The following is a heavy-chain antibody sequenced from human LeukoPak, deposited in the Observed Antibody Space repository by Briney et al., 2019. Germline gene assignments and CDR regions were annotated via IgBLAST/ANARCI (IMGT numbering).Heavy chain of an antibody. J-gene: IGHJ1*01. CDR1: GYIFDIYA. V-gene: IGHV7-4-1*02. D-gene: IGHD1-7*01. CDR3: ARDYTLTLGTTTYFQH. CDR2: INTNSGNP. Sequence: SVKVSCKASGYIFDIYAMIWVRQAPGQGLELMGWINTNSGNPTYAQGFTGRFVFSLDTSVSTAYLQISSLKADDTAVYYCARDYTLTLGTTTYFQHWGQGTLVTVSS.